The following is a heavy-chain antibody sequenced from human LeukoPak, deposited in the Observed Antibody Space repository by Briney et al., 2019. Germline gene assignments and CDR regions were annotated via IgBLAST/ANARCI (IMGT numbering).Heavy chain of an antibody. CDR2: ISTSGNT. D-gene: IGHD3-3*01. CDR1: SGFISNYY. J-gene: IGHJ4*02. Sequence: SETLSLTCSVSSGFISNYYWSWIRQPAGKGLEWIGRISTSGNTNYSPSLKSRVTMSVDTSNNQFFLNLKSVTPADTAVYYCARDSRYYDFWSGYLDYWGQGALVTVSS. V-gene: IGHV4-4*07. CDR3: ARDSRYYDFWSGYLDY.